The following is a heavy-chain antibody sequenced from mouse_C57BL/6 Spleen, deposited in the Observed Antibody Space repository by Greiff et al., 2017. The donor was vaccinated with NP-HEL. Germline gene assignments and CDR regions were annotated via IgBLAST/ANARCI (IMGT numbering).Heavy chain of an antibody. CDR3: ARPRIYYDYEDYAMDY. Sequence: EVQGVESGGGLVKPGGSLKLSCAASGFTFSNYGMHWVRQAPEKGLEWVAYISSGSSTIYYADTVKGRFTISRDNAKNTLFLQMTSLRSEDTAMYYCARPRIYYDYEDYAMDYWGQGTSVTVSS. D-gene: IGHD2-4*01. J-gene: IGHJ4*01. CDR2: ISSGSSTI. V-gene: IGHV5-17*01. CDR1: GFTFSNYG.